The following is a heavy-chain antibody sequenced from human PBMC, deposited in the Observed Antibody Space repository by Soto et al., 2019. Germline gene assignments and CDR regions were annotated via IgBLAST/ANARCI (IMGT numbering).Heavy chain of an antibody. D-gene: IGHD3-3*01. CDR3: ARGVLRLRFLEWLLPGIYFDY. J-gene: IGHJ4*02. CDR2: MNPNSGNT. Sequence: ASVKVSCKASGYTFTSYDINWVRQATGQGLEWMGWMNPNSGNTGYAQKFQGRVTMTRNTSISTAYMELSSLRSEDTAVYYWARGVLRLRFLEWLLPGIYFDYWAREPWSPSPQ. CDR1: GYTFTSYD. V-gene: IGHV1-8*01.